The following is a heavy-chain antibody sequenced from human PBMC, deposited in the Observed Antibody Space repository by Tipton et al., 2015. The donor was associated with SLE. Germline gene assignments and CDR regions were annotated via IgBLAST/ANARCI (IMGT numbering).Heavy chain of an antibody. CDR1: GGSISNHY. CDR3: ASLRLLRFWPEWLQD. V-gene: IGHV4-59*11. J-gene: IGHJ4*02. CDR2: IYYTGAA. D-gene: IGHD3-3*01. Sequence: PGLVKPSETPSLTCTVSGGSISNHYWTWIRQSPGKGLEWIGYIYYTGAAKYNPSLRGRVTMSVDTAKNQFSLKLTSVTAADTAVYYCASLRLLRFWPEWLQDWGQGTLVTVSS.